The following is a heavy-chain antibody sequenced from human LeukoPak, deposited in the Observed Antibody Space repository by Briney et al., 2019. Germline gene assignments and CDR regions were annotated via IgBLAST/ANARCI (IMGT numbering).Heavy chain of an antibody. CDR3: ARVGKVTTVIDY. J-gene: IGHJ4*02. V-gene: IGHV4-30-2*01. Sequence: SETLSLTCTVSGGSISSGDYYWSWIRQPPGKGLEWIGYIYHSGITYYNPSLKSRVTISVDRSKNQFSLRLSSVTAADTAVYYCARVGKVTTVIDYWGQGTLVTVSS. CDR1: GGSISSGDYY. CDR2: IYHSGIT. D-gene: IGHD4-11*01.